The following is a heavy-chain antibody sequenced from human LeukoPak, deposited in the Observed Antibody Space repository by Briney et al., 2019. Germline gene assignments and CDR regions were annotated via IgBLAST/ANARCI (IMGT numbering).Heavy chain of an antibody. J-gene: IGHJ4*02. Sequence: SETLSLTCAVYGGSFSGYYWSWIRQPPGKGLEWIGEINHSGSTDYNPSLKSRVTISVDTSKNQFSLKLSSVTAADTAVYYCARVTYDSSGYYGYYFDYWGQGTLVTVSS. CDR1: GGSFSGYY. CDR3: ARVTYDSSGYYGYYFDY. CDR2: INHSGST. D-gene: IGHD3-22*01. V-gene: IGHV4-34*01.